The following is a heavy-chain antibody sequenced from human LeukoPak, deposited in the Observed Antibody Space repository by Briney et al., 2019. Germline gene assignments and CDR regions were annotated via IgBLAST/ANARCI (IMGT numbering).Heavy chain of an antibody. CDR1: GYSISSGYY. CDR3: ARDVGIAAAYDY. J-gene: IGHJ4*02. V-gene: IGHV4-38-2*02. D-gene: IGHD6-13*01. CDR2: IYHGGST. Sequence: KPSETLSLTCAVSGYSISSGYYWGWIRQPPGKGLEWIGSIYHGGSTYYNPSLKSRVTISVDTSKNQFSLKLSSVTAADAAAYYCARDVGIAAAYDYWGQGTLVTVSS.